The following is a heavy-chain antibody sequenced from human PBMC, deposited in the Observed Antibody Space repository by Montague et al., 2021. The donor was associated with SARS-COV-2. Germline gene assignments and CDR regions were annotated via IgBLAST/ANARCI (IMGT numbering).Heavy chain of an antibody. J-gene: IGHJ6*02. D-gene: IGHD6-13*01. CDR2: IYYSGST. CDR3: ARVGRQQLVRLSGIDV. V-gene: IGHV4-39*07. Sequence: SETLSLTCTVSGGSISSSSYYWGWIRQPPGKGLEWIGSIYYSGSTYYNPSLKSRVTISVDTSKNQFSLKLSSVTAADTAAYYCARVGRQQLVRLSGIDVWGQGTPGTVSS. CDR1: GGSISSSSYY.